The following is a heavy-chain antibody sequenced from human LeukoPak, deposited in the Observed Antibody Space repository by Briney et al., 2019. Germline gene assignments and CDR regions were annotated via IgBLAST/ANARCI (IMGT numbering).Heavy chain of an antibody. J-gene: IGHJ5*02. D-gene: IGHD1-1*01. Sequence: ASVKVSCKSSGYTSSDYGISWMRQAPGQGLEWMGWISTNNGNTNYAQQFQGRVTMTTDTSTSTAYKELRSLKSDDTAVYYCARDVPGSIGTTARFDPWGQGTLVTVSS. CDR3: ARDVPGSIGTTARFDP. CDR2: ISTNNGNT. CDR1: GYTSSDYG. V-gene: IGHV1-18*01.